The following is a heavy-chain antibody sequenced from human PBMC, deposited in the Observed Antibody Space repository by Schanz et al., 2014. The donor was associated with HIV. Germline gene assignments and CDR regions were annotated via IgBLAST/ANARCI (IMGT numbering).Heavy chain of an antibody. V-gene: IGHV1-69*01. D-gene: IGHD1-26*01. Sequence: QVQLVQSGAEVKKPGSSVKVSCKASGGSFSYYAINWVRQAPGQGLEWMGGIIPIFGTTNYAQKFQGRVTITADDSTSTAYMDLSSLTSEDTAVYYCAREKGVGTATLDAFDIWGQGTMVTVSS. CDR2: IIPIFGTT. J-gene: IGHJ3*02. CDR1: GGSFSYYA. CDR3: AREKGVGTATLDAFDI.